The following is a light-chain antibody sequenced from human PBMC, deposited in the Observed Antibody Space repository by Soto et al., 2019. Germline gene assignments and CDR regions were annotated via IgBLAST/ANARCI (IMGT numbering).Light chain of an antibody. CDR2: KAS. V-gene: IGKV1-5*03. CDR3: QQYNSYSWT. Sequence: DIQMPQSPSTLSASVGDRVTITCRASQSISSWLAWYQQKPGKAPKLLIYKASSLESGVPSRFSGSGSGTEFTLTISSLQTDDFATYYCQQYNSYSWTFGQGTKVDIK. CDR1: QSISSW. J-gene: IGKJ1*01.